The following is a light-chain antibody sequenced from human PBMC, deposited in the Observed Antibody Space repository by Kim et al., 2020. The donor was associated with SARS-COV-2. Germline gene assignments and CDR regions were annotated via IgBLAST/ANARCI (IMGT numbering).Light chain of an antibody. CDR2: DAS. V-gene: IGKV3-15*01. CDR1: QSVSNN. Sequence: EIVMTQSPATLSVSPGERATLSCGASQSVSNNVAWYQQKPGQAPRLLIYDASTRATGIPARFSGSGSETEFTLTISSLQSEDFAVYYCQQYNKWSGYTFGLGTKVDIK. J-gene: IGKJ2*01. CDR3: QQYNKWSGYT.